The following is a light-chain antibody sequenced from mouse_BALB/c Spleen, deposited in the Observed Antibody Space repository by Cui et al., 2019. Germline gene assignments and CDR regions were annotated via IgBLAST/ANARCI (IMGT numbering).Light chain of an antibody. CDR1: QTIGRW. V-gene: IGKV12-98*01. J-gene: IGKJ2*01. CDR3: QQLYSNPYT. CDR2: AAT. Sequence: DIQMTQSPASLSASPGVSVTFPCLGSQTIGRWIAWYQQKPGNSPQLLIYAATSLADGVPARFSGSGSGTKFSFKISSLQAEDFVSYYCQQLYSNPYTFGGGTKLEIK.